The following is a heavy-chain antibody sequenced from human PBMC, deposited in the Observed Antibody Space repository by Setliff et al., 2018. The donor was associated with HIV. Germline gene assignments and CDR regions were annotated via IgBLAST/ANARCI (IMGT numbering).Heavy chain of an antibody. Sequence: SETLSLTCAVSGYSVNSDYNWTWIRQPPGKGLEWIGYIFYSGSTNYKPSLKNRVTISVDMSKNQFSLKLRSVTAADTGIYYCARHRSYGDYDPNWFDPWGQGTLVTVSS. CDR1: GYSVNSDY. CDR3: ARHRSYGDYDPNWFDP. D-gene: IGHD4-17*01. J-gene: IGHJ5*02. CDR2: IFYSGST. V-gene: IGHV4-59*08.